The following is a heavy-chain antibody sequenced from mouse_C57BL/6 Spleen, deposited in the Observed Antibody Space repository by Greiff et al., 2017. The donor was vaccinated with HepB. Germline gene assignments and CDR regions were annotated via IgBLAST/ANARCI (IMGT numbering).Heavy chain of an antibody. CDR3: ARYGGRAYFDV. CDR1: GFTFTDYY. D-gene: IGHD3-3*01. CDR2: IRNKANGYTT. V-gene: IGHV7-3*01. Sequence: EVMLVESGGGLVQPGGSLSLSCAASGFTFTDYYMSWVRQPPGKALEWLGFIRNKANGYTTEYSASVKGRFTISRDNSQSILYLQMNALRAEDSATYYCARYGGRAYFDVWGTGTTVTVSS. J-gene: IGHJ1*03.